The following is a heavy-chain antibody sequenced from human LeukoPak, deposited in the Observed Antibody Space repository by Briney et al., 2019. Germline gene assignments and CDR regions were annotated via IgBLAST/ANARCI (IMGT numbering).Heavy chain of an antibody. CDR3: ARYRWNDRFGP. V-gene: IGHV4-31*03. CDR2: IYYTGST. D-gene: IGHD1-1*01. J-gene: IGHJ5*02. CDR1: GGSVNSGDYY. Sequence: SQTLSLTCSVSGGSVNSGDYYWTWIRQFPGKGLEWIGYIYYTGSTTYNPSLKSRVTISLDTSENHISLKLNSVTAADTAVYYCARYRWNDRFGPWGQGALVTVSS.